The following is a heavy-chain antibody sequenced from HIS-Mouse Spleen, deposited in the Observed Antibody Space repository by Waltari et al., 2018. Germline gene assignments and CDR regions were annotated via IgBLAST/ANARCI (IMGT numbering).Heavy chain of an antibody. Sequence: QLQLQESGPGLVKPSETLSLTCTVSGGSISSSSYYWGWIRQPPGKGLEWIGIIYYRGSTYYNPSIKSRVTISVDTSKNQFSLKLSSVTAADTAVYYCAREIPYSSSWYDWYFDLWGRGTLVTVSS. V-gene: IGHV4-39*07. D-gene: IGHD6-13*01. CDR3: AREIPYSSSWYDWYFDL. CDR1: GGSISSSSYY. J-gene: IGHJ2*01. CDR2: IYYRGST.